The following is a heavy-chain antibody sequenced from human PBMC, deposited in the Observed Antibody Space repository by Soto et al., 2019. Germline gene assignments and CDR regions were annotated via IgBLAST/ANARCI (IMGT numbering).Heavy chain of an antibody. D-gene: IGHD3-10*01. Sequence: QVQLQESGPGLVKPSGTLSLTCAVSGGSISSSNWWSWVRQPPGKGLEWIGEIYHSGSTNYNPSLKSRVTISVDKSKNQFSLKLSSVTAAATAVYYCARGRLLWFGEDEQVLDVWGQGTTVTVSS. CDR2: IYHSGST. V-gene: IGHV4-4*02. J-gene: IGHJ6*02. CDR3: ARGRLLWFGEDEQVLDV. CDR1: GGSISSSNW.